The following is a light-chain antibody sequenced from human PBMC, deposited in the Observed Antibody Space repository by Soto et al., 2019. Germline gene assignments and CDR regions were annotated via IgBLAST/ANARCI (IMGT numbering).Light chain of an antibody. CDR3: AARDDSLSGVA. J-gene: IGLJ2*01. Sequence: QSVLTQTPSASGTPGQRVTISCSGSNSNIESNYVYWYQQFPGTAPKVLIYRNNQRPSGVPERFSGSKSGPSASLAISGLRSEDEADYYCAARDDSLSGVALGGGTKLTVL. V-gene: IGLV1-47*01. CDR1: NSNIESNY. CDR2: RNN.